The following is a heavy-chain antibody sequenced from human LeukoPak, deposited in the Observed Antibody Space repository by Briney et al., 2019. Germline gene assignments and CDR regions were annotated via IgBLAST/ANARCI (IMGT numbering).Heavy chain of an antibody. J-gene: IGHJ4*02. CDR1: GGSFSGYY. D-gene: IGHD6-19*01. V-gene: IGHV4-34*01. CDR3: ASTQYSSGWYFDY. Sequence: SETLSLTCAVYGGSFSGYYWSWIRQPPGKGLEWIGEINHSGSTNYNPSLKSRVTISVDTSKNQFSLKLSSVTAADTAVYYCASTQYSSGWYFDYWGQGTLVTVSS. CDR2: INHSGST.